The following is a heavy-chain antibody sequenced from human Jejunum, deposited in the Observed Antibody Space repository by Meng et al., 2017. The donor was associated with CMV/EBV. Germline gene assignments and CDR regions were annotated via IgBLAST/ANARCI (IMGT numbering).Heavy chain of an antibody. CDR1: GYTLAGHN. Sequence: HVNLRQPRAQVHKLGARVKTSGKRSGYTLAGHNSGWVRQAPGKGIEWVGWISLGNGQTVCGHKLQGRVTVTTDTSTSTAYMEMRSLRSDDTAMYYCARDVWGFDYWGQGTLVTVSS. CDR3: ARDVWGFDY. J-gene: IGHJ4*02. D-gene: IGHD7-27*01. V-gene: IGHV1-18*04. CDR2: ISLGNGQT.